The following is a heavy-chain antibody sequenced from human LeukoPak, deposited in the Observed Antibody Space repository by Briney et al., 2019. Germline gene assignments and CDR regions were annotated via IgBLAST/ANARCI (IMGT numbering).Heavy chain of an antibody. Sequence: PSETLSLTCTVSGGSISSYYWSWVRQPAGKGLEWIGRIYISGSTNYNPSLKTRVTISIDKSKNQFSLKLSSVTAADTAVYYCVRSITGTVFDYWGQGTLVTVSS. CDR3: VRSITGTVFDY. CDR1: GGSISSYY. J-gene: IGHJ4*02. V-gene: IGHV4-4*07. CDR2: IYISGST. D-gene: IGHD1-7*01.